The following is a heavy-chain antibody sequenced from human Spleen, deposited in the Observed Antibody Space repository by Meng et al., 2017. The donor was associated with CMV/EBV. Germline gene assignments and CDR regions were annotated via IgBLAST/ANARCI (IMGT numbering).Heavy chain of an antibody. D-gene: IGHD3-3*01. CDR1: GFSLTTSGVG. V-gene: IGHV2-5*01. CDR3: ARMTFLEWPQAFDS. CDR2: IFWNHDK. Sequence: GFSLTTSGVGVGWIRQPPGKALEWLAVIFWNHDKRYSTTLKSKLTISKDTSKNQVVLKMIDMDPVDTGTYYCARMTFLEWPQAFDSWGQGTLVTVSS. J-gene: IGHJ5*01.